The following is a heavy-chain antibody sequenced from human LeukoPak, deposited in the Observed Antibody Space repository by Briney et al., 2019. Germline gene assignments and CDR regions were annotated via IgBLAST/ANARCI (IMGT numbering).Heavy chain of an antibody. CDR3: ATEGITGFLGLD. V-gene: IGHV1-69-2*01. J-gene: IGHJ4*02. CDR2: VDPEDGET. Sequence: ASVKVSCKVSGYTFTDYYMHWVQQAPGKGLEWMGLVDPEDGETICAEKFQGRVTITADTSTDTAYMELSSLRSEDTAVYYCATEGITGFLGLDWGRGTLVTVSS. D-gene: IGHD1-20*01. CDR1: GYTFTDYY.